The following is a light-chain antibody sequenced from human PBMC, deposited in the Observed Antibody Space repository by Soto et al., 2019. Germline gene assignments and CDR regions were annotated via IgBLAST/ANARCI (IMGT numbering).Light chain of an antibody. J-gene: IGKJ1*01. CDR2: SAS. CDR1: QTVNRY. Sequence: GGRVTITCRASQTVNRYLNWYQQKPGKAPKLLISSASSLQGGVPSRFSGSGSGTDFTLTIDGLQPDDLATYFCQQSDTTPWAFGQGTKVDIK. CDR3: QQSDTTPWA. V-gene: IGKV1-39*01.